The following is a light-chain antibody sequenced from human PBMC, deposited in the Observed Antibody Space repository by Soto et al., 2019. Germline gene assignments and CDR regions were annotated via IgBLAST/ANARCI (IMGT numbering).Light chain of an antibody. CDR2: LAS. CDR1: QAISSF. Sequence: DIQMTQSPSSLSASVGDRVTITCRASQAISSFLAWYQQKPGKVPKLLIYLASTLQSGVPSRFSGSGSGTDFTLTISSLQPEDVATYYCQKYNSAPQTFGPGTKVDV. V-gene: IGKV1-27*01. CDR3: QKYNSAPQT. J-gene: IGKJ3*01.